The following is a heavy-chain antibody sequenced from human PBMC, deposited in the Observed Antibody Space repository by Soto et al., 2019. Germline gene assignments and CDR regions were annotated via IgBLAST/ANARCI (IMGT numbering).Heavy chain of an antibody. Sequence: EVQVLESGGGLVQPGGSLRLSCAASGFTFSSNDMTWVRQAPGKGLEWVSTIDGSGATTYYEDFVEGRFTVSRDNSKNTVYVQMNNLRADDTALYYCAKNSGWFDSWGQGTLVTVSS. CDR1: GFTFSSND. D-gene: IGHD3-10*01. CDR2: IDGSGATT. CDR3: AKNSGWFDS. V-gene: IGHV3-23*01. J-gene: IGHJ5*01.